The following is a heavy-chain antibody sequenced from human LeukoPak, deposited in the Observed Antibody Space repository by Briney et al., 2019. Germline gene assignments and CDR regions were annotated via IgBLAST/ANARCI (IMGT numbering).Heavy chain of an antibody. V-gene: IGHV3-23*01. D-gene: IGHD6-19*01. CDR3: ARQPDDFSGWNNGQDFFDY. CDR1: GFTFSSYV. CDR2: ISGRGSST. J-gene: IGHJ4*02. Sequence: PGGSLRHSCAAHGFTFSSYVMSWVRQAPGKGLECVSGISGRGSSTYYADSVKGRFNISRDNSKNTLYLKMNSLRAEDTAVHYCARQPDDFSGWNNGQDFFDYWGQGTLVTVSS.